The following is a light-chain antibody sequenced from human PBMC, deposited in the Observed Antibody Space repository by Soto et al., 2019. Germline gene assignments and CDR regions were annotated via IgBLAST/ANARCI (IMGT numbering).Light chain of an antibody. CDR3: RSYTSTSTLYV. CDR1: SSDIGGYNY. J-gene: IGLJ1*01. CDR2: DVS. V-gene: IGLV2-14*03. Sequence: QSALTQPASVSGSPGQSITISCTGTSSDIGGYNYVSWYQQLPGKVPKLIIYDVSNRPSGVSDRFSGSKSGNAASLTISGLQAEDEADYYCRSYTSTSTLYVFGTGTKLTVI.